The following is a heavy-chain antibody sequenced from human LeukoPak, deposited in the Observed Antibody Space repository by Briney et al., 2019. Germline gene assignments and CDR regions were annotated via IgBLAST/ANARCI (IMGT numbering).Heavy chain of an antibody. V-gene: IGHV3-53*03. CDR2: TYSSGST. D-gene: IGHD1-26*01. Sequence: QPGGSLRLPCAASDFTVSSNSMSWVRQPPGKGLEWVSVTYSSGSTHYADSVKGRFTISRDSSKTTLYLQMNSLRAEDTAVYYCATESYGATWGQGTLVTVSS. J-gene: IGHJ4*02. CDR3: ATESYGAT. CDR1: DFTVSSNS.